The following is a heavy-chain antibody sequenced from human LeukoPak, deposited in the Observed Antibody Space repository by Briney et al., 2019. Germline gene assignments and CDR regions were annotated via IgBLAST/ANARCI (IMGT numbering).Heavy chain of an antibody. CDR2: IRSTANGYAT. V-gene: IGHV3-73*01. Sequence: GGSLRLSCAASGFTFSGSALHWVRQASGKGLEWVGRIRSTANGYATAYAASVKGRFTISRDDSKNTAYLQMDSLKTEDTALYYCTASDHLYCSSTGCHIDYWGQGTLVTVSS. CDR1: GFTFSGSA. J-gene: IGHJ4*02. D-gene: IGHD2-2*01. CDR3: TASDHLYCSSTGCHIDY.